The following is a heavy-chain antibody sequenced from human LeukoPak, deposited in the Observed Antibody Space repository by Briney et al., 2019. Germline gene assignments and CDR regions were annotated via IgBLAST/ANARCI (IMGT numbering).Heavy chain of an antibody. CDR1: GYTFTSYY. V-gene: IGHV1-46*01. J-gene: IGHJ4*02. CDR3: ARDPPGCSGGSCYPSYYFDY. D-gene: IGHD2-15*01. CDR2: INPSGGST. Sequence: ASVKVSCKASGYTFTSYYMHWVQQAPGQGLEWMGIINPSGGSTSYAQKFQGRVTMSRDMSTSTVYMELSSLRSEDTAVHYCARDPPGCSGGSCYPSYYFDYWGQGTLVTVSS.